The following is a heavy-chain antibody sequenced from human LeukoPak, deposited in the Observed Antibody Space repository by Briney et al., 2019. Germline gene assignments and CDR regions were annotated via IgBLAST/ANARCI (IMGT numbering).Heavy chain of an antibody. Sequence: GGALRLSCAASGFTFSSYAMHSVREAPGEGLEYVSAISSNGGSTYYANSVKGRFTISRDNSKNTLYLQMGSLRAEDMAVYYCARSTIFGVVTPLGYWGQGTLVTVSS. CDR2: ISSNGGST. J-gene: IGHJ4*02. CDR3: ARSTIFGVVTPLGY. D-gene: IGHD3-3*01. CDR1: GFTFSSYA. V-gene: IGHV3-64*01.